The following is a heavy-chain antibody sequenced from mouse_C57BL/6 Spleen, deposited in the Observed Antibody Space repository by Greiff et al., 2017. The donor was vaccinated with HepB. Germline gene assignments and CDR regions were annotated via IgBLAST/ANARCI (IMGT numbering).Heavy chain of an antibody. J-gene: IGHJ4*01. Sequence: EVKLQESGAELVRPGASVKLSCTASGFNIKDDYMHWVKQRPEQGLEWIGWIDPENGDTEYASKFQGKATITADTSSNTAYLQLSSLTSEDTAVYYCTTYPYAMDYWGQGTSVTVSS. CDR1: GFNIKDDY. CDR2: IDPENGDT. CDR3: TTYPYAMDY. V-gene: IGHV14-4*01.